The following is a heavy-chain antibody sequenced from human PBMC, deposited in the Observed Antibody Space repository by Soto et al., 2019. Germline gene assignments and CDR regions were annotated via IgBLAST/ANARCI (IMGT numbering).Heavy chain of an antibody. CDR3: AKDRYYYGSGSPGYFDY. Sequence: PGGSLRLSCAASGFTFISYAMSWVRQAPGKGLEWVSAISGSGGSTYYADSVKGRFTISRDNSKNTLYLQMNSLRAEDTAVYYCAKDRYYYGSGSPGYFDYWGQGTLVTVSS. J-gene: IGHJ4*02. V-gene: IGHV3-23*01. CDR1: GFTFISYA. D-gene: IGHD3-10*01. CDR2: ISGSGGST.